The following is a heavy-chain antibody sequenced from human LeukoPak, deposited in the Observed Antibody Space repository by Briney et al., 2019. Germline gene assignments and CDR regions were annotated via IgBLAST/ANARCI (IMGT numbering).Heavy chain of an antibody. V-gene: IGHV4-59*01. J-gene: IGHJ4*02. CDR3: ARGNYYDSSGYPN. CDR1: GGSISSYY. CDR2: IYYSGST. Sequence: RPSETLSLTCTVSGGSISSYYWSWIRQPPGKGLEWIGYIYYSGSTNYNPSLKSRVTISVDTSKNQFSLKLSSVTAADTAAYYCARGNYYDSSGYPNWGQGTLVTVSS. D-gene: IGHD3-22*01.